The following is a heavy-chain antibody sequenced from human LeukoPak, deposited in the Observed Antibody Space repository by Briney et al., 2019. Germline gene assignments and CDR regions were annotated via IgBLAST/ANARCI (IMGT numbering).Heavy chain of an antibody. Sequence: SVRVSCKASGGTFSSYAISWVRQAPGQGLVWMGGIIPIFGTANYAQKFQGRVTITTDESTSTAYMELSSQRSEDTAVYYCARAPAWGGGYFDYWGQGTLVTVSS. V-gene: IGHV1-69*05. CDR3: ARAPAWGGGYFDY. CDR1: GGTFSSYA. J-gene: IGHJ4*02. CDR2: IIPIFGTA. D-gene: IGHD3-10*01.